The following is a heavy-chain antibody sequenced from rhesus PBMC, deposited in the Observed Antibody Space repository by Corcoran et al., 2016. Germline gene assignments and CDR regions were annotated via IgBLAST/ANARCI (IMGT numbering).Heavy chain of an antibody. Sequence: QVQLQESGPGLVKPSETLSLTCAVSGGSFSGYYWGWIRQPPGKGREWIGYISGCSGARAYNSSLKSRVSLSPDPSKNQFFLQLSSVTAADTAVYYCAREGSRSYRLDSWGQGVVVTVSS. CDR1: GGSFSGYY. CDR2: ISGCSGAR. CDR3: AREGSRSYRLDS. D-gene: IGHD3-9*01. J-gene: IGHJ6*01. V-gene: IGHV4-165*01.